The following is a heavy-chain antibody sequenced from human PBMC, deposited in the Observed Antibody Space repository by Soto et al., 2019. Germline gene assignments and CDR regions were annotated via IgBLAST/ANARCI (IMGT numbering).Heavy chain of an antibody. CDR3: ARDPTLFSIAAAGSKYYYYGMDV. J-gene: IGHJ6*02. V-gene: IGHV1-69*13. Sequence: AASVKVSCKASGGTFSSYAISWVRQAPGQGLEWMGGIIPIFGTANYAQKFQGRVTITADESTSTAYMELSSLRSEDTAVYYCARDPTLFSIAAAGSKYYYYGMDVWGQGTTVTVSS. CDR1: GGTFSSYA. CDR2: IIPIFGTA. D-gene: IGHD6-13*01.